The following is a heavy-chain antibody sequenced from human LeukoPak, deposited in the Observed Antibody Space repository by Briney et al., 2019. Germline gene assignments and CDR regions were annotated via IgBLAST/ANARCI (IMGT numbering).Heavy chain of an antibody. V-gene: IGHV3-11*01. Sequence: PGGSLRLSCAASGFTFSDYYMSWIRQAPGKGLEWVSYISSSGSTIYYADSVKGRFTISRDNSKNTLYLQMNSLRAEDTAVYYCAREIIGARAFDIWGQGTMVTVSS. CDR2: ISSSGSTI. J-gene: IGHJ3*02. CDR1: GFTFSDYY. D-gene: IGHD1-26*01. CDR3: AREIIGARAFDI.